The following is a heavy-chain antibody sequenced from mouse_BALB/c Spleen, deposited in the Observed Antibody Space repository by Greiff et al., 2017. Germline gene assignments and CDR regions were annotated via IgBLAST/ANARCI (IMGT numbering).Heavy chain of an antibody. CDR3: ARDGNYLFNAMDY. J-gene: IGHJ4*01. CDR1: GDSITSGY. Sequence: EVQLVESGPSLVKPSQTLSLTCSVTGDSITSGYWNWIRKFPGNKLEYMGYISYSGSTYYNPSLKSRISITRDTSKNQYYLQLNSVTTEDTATYYCARDGNYLFNAMDYWGQGTSVTVSS. V-gene: IGHV3-8*02. CDR2: ISYSGST. D-gene: IGHD2-1*01.